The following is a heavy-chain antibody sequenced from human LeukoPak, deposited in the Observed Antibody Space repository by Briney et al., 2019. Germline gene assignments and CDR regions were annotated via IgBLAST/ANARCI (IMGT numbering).Heavy chain of an antibody. V-gene: IGHV4-59*01. J-gene: IGHJ4*02. CDR2: IYYTGGT. Sequence: SETLSLTCTVSGGPISSYYWSWIRQPPGKGLERIGYIYYTGGTNYNPSLKSRVTISVDTSKNQFSLKLSSVTAADTAVHYCARGSWGMKFDYWGQGTLVTVSS. CDR3: ARGSWGMKFDY. D-gene: IGHD2-15*01. CDR1: GGPISSYY.